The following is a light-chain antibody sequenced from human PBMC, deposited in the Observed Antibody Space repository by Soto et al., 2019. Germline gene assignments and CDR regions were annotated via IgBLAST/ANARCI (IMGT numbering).Light chain of an antibody. CDR2: GNS. CDR1: SSNIGAGYG. Sequence: QSALTQPPSVSGAPGQRVTISCTGSSSNIGAGYGVHWYQQLPGTAPKLLIYGNSNRPSGVPDRFSGSKSGTSASLAITGLQAEDEADYYCQSYDSSLSGSYVFGTGTKVTVL. CDR3: QSYDSSLSGSYV. J-gene: IGLJ1*01. V-gene: IGLV1-40*01.